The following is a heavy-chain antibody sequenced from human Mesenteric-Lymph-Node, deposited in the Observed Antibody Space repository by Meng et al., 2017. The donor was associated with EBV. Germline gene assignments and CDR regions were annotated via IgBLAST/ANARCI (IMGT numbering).Heavy chain of an antibody. J-gene: IGHJ3*01. Sequence: VLLVQGGAEVNEPWASVTVSCNVSGYTLTDLSMLWVRQGPGQGLMGVGRIIPIFSTANYAQKCQGRVTITAYASTGTTYMELSSLKSEDTALYYSARDCIIATIDGFDFWGQGTMVTVSS. V-gene: IGHV1-69*15. CDR3: ARDCIIATIDGFDF. CDR2: IIPIFSTA. D-gene: IGHD5-12*01. CDR1: GYTLTDLS.